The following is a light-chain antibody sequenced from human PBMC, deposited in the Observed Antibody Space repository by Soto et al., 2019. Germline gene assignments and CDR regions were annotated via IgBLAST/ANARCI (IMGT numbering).Light chain of an antibody. V-gene: IGKV1-5*01. CDR2: DAS. CDR3: QQYNSYSPT. J-gene: IGKJ2*01. CDR1: QSISSW. Sequence: DIQMTQSPSTLSASVGDRVTITCRASQSISSWLAWYQQKPGKAPKLLIYDASSLESGVPSRFSGSGSGTEFTLTISSLHPDDFATYYGQQYNSYSPTFGQGTKLEIK.